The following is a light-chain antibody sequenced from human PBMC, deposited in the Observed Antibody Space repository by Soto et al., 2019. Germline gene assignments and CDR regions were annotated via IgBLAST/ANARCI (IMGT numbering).Light chain of an antibody. CDR1: SSNIGAGYD. V-gene: IGLV1-40*01. Sequence: QSALTQPPSVSGAPGQRVTVSCTGSSSNIGAGYDVHWYQKLPGTAPKLHIYANSDRPSGVPDRFSGSKSGTSASLAITGLQAEDEADYYCQSYDSSLSGYVFGTGTKVTVL. J-gene: IGLJ1*01. CDR3: QSYDSSLSGYV. CDR2: ANS.